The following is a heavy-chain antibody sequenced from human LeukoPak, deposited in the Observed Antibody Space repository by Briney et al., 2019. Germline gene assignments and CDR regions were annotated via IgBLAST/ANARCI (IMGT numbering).Heavy chain of an antibody. CDR2: INSDGSST. CDR3: ASAAHEIITSELLGY. Sequence: GCSPRLSCSASGFTFSSYWMHWVRQAPGKGLVWVSRINSDGSSTSYADSVKGRFTISRDNAKNTLYLQMNSLRAEDTAVFFCASAAHEIITSELLGYWGQGTLVTVSS. D-gene: IGHD1-26*01. J-gene: IGHJ4*02. V-gene: IGHV3-74*01. CDR1: GFTFSSYW.